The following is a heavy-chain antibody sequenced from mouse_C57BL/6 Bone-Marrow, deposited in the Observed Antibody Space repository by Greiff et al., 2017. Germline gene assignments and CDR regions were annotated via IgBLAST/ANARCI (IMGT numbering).Heavy chain of an antibody. D-gene: IGHD5-5*01. CDR2: INPNNGGT. J-gene: IGHJ4*01. Sequence: EVQLQQSGPELVKPGASVKISCKASGYTFTDYYMNWVKQSHGKSLEWIGDINPNNGGTSYNQKFKGKATLTVDKSSSTAYMELRSLTSEDSAVYYCDSYLHYWGQGTSVTVSS. CDR1: GYTFTDYY. V-gene: IGHV1-26*01. CDR3: DSYLHY.